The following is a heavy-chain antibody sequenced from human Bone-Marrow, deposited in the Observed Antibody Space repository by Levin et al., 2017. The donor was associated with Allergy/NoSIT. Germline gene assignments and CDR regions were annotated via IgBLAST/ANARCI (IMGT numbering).Heavy chain of an antibody. CDR2: ISGSGGNT. V-gene: IGHV3-23*01. CDR3: AKRETKPAAPNWGAFDI. Sequence: ETLSLTCGASGLTFSNYPMSWVRQAPGKGLEWVSSISGSGGNTYYADSVQGRFTISRDNSKNTLYLQMNSLRAEDTAVYYCAKRETKPAAPNWGAFDIWGQGTMVTVSS. CDR1: GLTFSNYP. D-gene: IGHD6-13*01. J-gene: IGHJ3*02.